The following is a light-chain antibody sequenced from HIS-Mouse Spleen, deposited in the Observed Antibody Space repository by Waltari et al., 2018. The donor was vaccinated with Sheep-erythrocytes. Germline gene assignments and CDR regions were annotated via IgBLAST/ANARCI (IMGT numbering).Light chain of an antibody. CDR1: ALPKQY. CDR3: QSADSSGTYVV. V-gene: IGLV3-25*03. Sequence: SYELTQPPSVSMSPGQTARITCSGDALPKQYAYWYQQKPGQAPVLVMYKDNERPSGIPERVSGSSSGTTVTLTISGVQAEDEADYYCQSADSSGTYVVFGGGTKLTVL. CDR2: KDN. J-gene: IGLJ2*01.